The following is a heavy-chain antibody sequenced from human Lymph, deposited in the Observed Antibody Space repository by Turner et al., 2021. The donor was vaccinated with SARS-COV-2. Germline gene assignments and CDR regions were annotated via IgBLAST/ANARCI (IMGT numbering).Heavy chain of an antibody. D-gene: IGHD3-3*01. CDR1: GGSIISSSDY. Sequence: QLQLQDSGPGLGKPSETLSLTCTVSGGSIISSSDYWGWIRQPPGKGLARIGRIYYSGGTDYNPSLTRRGTISVDTSKNQFSLKLRSVTAADTAVYYCARHITIFGVAESWFDPWGQGTLVTVSS. V-gene: IGHV4-39*01. CDR2: IYYSGGT. J-gene: IGHJ5*02. CDR3: ARHITIFGVAESWFDP.